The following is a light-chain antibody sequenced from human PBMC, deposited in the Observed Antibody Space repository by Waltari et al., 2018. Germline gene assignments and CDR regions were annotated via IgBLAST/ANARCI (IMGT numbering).Light chain of an antibody. J-gene: IGLJ3*02. V-gene: IGLV1-40*01. CDR1: SSNIREGYD. CDR2: GNN. Sequence: QSVLTQPPSVSGAPGQTATISCTGSSSNIREGYDVNRYQQLPGTAPKLLIHGNNNRPSEVPDRFSASKSGTSASLAITGLQAEDEADYYCQSYDSSLSVWVFGGGTKLTVL. CDR3: QSYDSSLSVWV.